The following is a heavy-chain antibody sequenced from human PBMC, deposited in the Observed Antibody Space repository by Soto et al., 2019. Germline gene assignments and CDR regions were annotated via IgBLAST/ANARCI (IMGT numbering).Heavy chain of an antibody. CDR3: ARDGKGYYYGSGSYY. Sequence: ASVKVSCKASGYTFTSYGISWVRQAPGQGLEWMGWISAYNGNTNYAQKLQGRVTMTTDTSTSTAYMELRSLRSDDTAVYYCARDGKGYYYGSGSYYWGQGTLVTVSS. CDR1: GYTFTSYG. D-gene: IGHD3-10*01. V-gene: IGHV1-18*01. J-gene: IGHJ4*02. CDR2: ISAYNGNT.